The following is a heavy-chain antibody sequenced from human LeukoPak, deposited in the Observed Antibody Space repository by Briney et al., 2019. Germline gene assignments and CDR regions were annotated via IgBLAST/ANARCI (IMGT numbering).Heavy chain of an antibody. Sequence: SGTLSLTCAVSGGSISSSNYWSWIRQPPGKGLEWIGEINHSGSTNYNPSLKSRVTISVDTSKNQFSLKLSSVTAADTAVYYCARGYGDYGPPNYWGQGTLVTVSS. J-gene: IGHJ4*02. V-gene: IGHV4-4*02. CDR2: INHSGST. CDR1: GGSISSSNY. D-gene: IGHD4-17*01. CDR3: ARGYGDYGPPNY.